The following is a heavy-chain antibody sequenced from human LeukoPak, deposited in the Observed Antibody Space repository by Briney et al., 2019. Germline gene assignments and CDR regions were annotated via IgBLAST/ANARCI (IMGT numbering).Heavy chain of an antibody. V-gene: IGHV4-59*01. CDR2: IYYSGST. J-gene: IGHJ4*02. D-gene: IGHD1-14*01. Sequence: SETLSLTCTVSGASINNYYLSWIRQPPGKGLEWIGYIYYSGSTNYNPSFKSRVTISVDTSKNQFSLNLNSVTAADTAVYYCARDRGPDCRYNCWDFWGQGTLVTVSS. CDR3: ARDRGPDCRYNCWDF. CDR1: GASINNYY.